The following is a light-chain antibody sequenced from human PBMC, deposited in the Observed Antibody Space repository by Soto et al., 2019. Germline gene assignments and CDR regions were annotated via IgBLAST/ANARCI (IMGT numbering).Light chain of an antibody. CDR2: GAS. V-gene: IGKV3-20*01. J-gene: IGKJ5*01. Sequence: EIVLTQSPGTLSLSPGERATLSCRASQSVSSSYLAWYQQKPGQAPRLLIYGASSRATDIPDRISGSGSGTDFTLTISRLEPEAFAVYYCQQYGSSPPITFGQGTRLEIK. CDR1: QSVSSSY. CDR3: QQYGSSPPIT.